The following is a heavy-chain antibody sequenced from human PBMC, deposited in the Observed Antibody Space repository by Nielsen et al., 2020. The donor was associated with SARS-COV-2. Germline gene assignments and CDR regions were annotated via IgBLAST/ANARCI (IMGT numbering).Heavy chain of an antibody. CDR3: AKISGSQRHYFDF. V-gene: IGHV3-23*01. D-gene: IGHD1-26*01. J-gene: IGHJ4*02. CDR2: ISGSGGST. CDR1: GFTFSSYA. Sequence: GGSLRLSCAASGFTFSSYAMSWVRQAPGKGLEWVSAISGSGGSTYYADSVKGRFTISRDNSKNTLYLQLNSLRAEDTAVFYCAKISGSQRHYFDFWGQGALVTVSS.